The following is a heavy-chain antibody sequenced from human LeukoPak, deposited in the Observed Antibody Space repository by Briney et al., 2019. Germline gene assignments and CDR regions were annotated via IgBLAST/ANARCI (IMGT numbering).Heavy chain of an antibody. Sequence: GGSFSLSCAASGFTYSIYSMSWARQPPGKGMEWVSYISSSSITIYYADTEKGRFAISREHAKNSLYLQMNSLRDEDTAVYHCARETVEEYMTTVIGRTGHFDDWG. V-gene: IGHV3-48*02. D-gene: IGHD4-11*01. J-gene: IGHJ3*01. CDR3: ARETVEEYMTTVIGRTGHFDD. CDR1: GFTYSIYS. CDR2: ISSSSITI.